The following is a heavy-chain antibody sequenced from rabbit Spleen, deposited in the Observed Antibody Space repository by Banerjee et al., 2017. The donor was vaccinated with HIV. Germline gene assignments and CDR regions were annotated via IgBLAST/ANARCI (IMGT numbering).Heavy chain of an antibody. CDR1: GFDFSSYG. CDR2: IDPLFGTT. D-gene: IGHD1-1*01. J-gene: IGHJ3*01. Sequence: LVESGGGLVQPGGSLKLSCKASGFDFSSYGISWVRQAPGKGLEWIGYIDPLFGTTYYANWVNGRFTISSHNAQNTLYLQLNSLTAADTATYFCVRGASSSGYYSLWGQGTLVTVS. CDR3: VRGASSSGYYSL. V-gene: IGHV1S47*01.